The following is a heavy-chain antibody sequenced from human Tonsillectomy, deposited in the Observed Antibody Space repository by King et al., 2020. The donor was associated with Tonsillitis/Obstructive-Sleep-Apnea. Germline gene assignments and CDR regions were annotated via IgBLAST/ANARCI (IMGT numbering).Heavy chain of an antibody. V-gene: IGHV3-7*04. Sequence: VQLVESGGGLVQPGGSLRLSCAASGFTFSSYWMSWVRQAPGKGLEWVANIKQDGSEKYYLDSVKGRFTISRDNAKNSRYLQMNSLRSEDTAVYYCARDGYDFWSGYYSDAFDIWGQGTMVTVSS. D-gene: IGHD3-3*01. J-gene: IGHJ3*02. CDR1: GFTFSSYW. CDR2: IKQDGSEK. CDR3: ARDGYDFWSGYYSDAFDI.